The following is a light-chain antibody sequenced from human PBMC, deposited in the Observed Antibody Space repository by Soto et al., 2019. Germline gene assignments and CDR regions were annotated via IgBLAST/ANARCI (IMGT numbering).Light chain of an antibody. CDR2: DVS. Sequence: QSVLTQPRSVSGSPGQSVTISCTGASSDVGGYDSVSWYRQHPGKAPQLIIYDVSKRPSGVPDRFSGSKSGNTASLTISGLQAEDEADYYCCSFTSSYTVLFGGGTKLTVL. CDR1: SSDVGGYDS. J-gene: IGLJ2*01. CDR3: CSFTSSYTVL. V-gene: IGLV2-11*01.